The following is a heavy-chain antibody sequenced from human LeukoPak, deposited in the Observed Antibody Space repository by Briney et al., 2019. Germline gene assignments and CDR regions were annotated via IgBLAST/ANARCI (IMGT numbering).Heavy chain of an antibody. J-gene: IGHJ4*02. CDR2: ISGSGGST. CDR3: AKDQPLTTVTPSLFDY. V-gene: IGHV3-23*01. Sequence: GGSLRISCAVSGFSFSSYAMSWVRQAPGKGLEWVSGISGSGGSTYYADSVKGRFTVSRDNSKNTLSLQMNSLRAEDTAVYYCAKDQPLTTVTPSLFDYWGQGTLVTVSS. D-gene: IGHD4-17*01. CDR1: GFSFSSYA.